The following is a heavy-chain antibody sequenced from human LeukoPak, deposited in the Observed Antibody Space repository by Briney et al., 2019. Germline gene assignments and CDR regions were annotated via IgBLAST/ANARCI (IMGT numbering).Heavy chain of an antibody. Sequence: SETLSLTCAVYGGSFSGYYWSWIRQPPGKGLEWIGEINHSGSTNYNPSLKSRVTMSVDTSKNQFSLKLSSVTAADTAVYYCARDDGDYEARWFDPWGQGTLVTVSS. J-gene: IGHJ5*02. CDR2: INHSGST. D-gene: IGHD4-17*01. CDR1: GGSFSGYY. V-gene: IGHV4-34*01. CDR3: ARDDGDYEARWFDP.